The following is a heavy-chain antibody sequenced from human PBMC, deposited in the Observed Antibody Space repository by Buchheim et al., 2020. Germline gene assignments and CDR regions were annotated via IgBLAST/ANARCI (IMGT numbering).Heavy chain of an antibody. Sequence: QVQLVESGGGVVQPGRSLRLSCAASGFTFSSYAMHWVRQAPGKGLEWVAVISYDGSNKYYADSVKGRFTISRDNSKNTLYLQMNSLRAEDTAVYYCARDFSGGSPYIGMDVWGQGTT. CDR3: ARDFSGGSPYIGMDV. CDR1: GFTFSSYA. J-gene: IGHJ6*02. V-gene: IGHV3-30*04. CDR2: ISYDGSNK. D-gene: IGHD2-15*01.